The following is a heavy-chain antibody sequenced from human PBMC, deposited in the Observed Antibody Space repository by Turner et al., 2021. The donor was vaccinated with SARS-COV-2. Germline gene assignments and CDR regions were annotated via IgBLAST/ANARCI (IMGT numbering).Heavy chain of an antibody. V-gene: IGHV4-39*01. CDR1: GGSISSSSYY. CDR2: IYYSGSN. CDR3: ATEMTTVTLYYYYGMDV. Sequence: QLQLQESGPGLVKPSETLSLTCTVPGGSISSSSYYWGWSPQPPGKGLEWIGSIYYSGSNYYNPSLKSRVTISVDTSKNQFTLKLRSVTAADTAVYYCATEMTTVTLYYYYGMDVWGQGTTVTVSS. D-gene: IGHD4-4*01. J-gene: IGHJ6*02.